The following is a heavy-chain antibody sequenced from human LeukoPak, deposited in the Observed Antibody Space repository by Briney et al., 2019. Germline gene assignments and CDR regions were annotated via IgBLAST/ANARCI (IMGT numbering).Heavy chain of an antibody. Sequence: GGSLRLSCAASGFTFSAFWMHWVRQAPGKGLEWVAVISYDGSNKYYADSVKGRFTISRDNSKNTLYLQMNSLRAEDTAVYYCAREGGYSSSSMEGDWFDPWGQGTLVTVSS. J-gene: IGHJ5*02. D-gene: IGHD6-6*01. CDR1: GFTFSAFW. CDR3: AREGGYSSSSMEGDWFDP. V-gene: IGHV3-30-3*01. CDR2: ISYDGSNK.